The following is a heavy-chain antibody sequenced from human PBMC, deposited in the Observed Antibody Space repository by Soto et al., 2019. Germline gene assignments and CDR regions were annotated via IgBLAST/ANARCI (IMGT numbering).Heavy chain of an antibody. V-gene: IGHV3-23*01. J-gene: IGHJ4*02. CDR1: GFTFSTYV. CDR3: AKDRSLQYYDILNNYASFDY. D-gene: IGHD3-9*01. Sequence: PGGSLRLSCAASGFTFSTYVMNWVRQAPGKGLEWVSAISGSGGSTYYTDYVKGRFTISRDNSKNTLYLQLHSLRAEDTAIYYRAKDRSLQYYDILNNYASFDYWGQGTLVTVSS. CDR2: ISGSGGST.